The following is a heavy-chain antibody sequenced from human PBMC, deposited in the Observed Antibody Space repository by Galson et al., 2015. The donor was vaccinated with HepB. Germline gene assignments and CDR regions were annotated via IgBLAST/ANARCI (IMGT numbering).Heavy chain of an antibody. CDR3: AKAGVAAAGASSYYMDV. CDR2: LSDSGGGT. V-gene: IGHV3-23*01. D-gene: IGHD6-13*01. Sequence: SLRLSCAAPGFTFSNYGMSWVRQAPGKGLEWVSGLSDSGGGTLYADPVKGRFTISRDNSKNTLYLQMNSLRAEDTAVYYCAKAGVAAAGASSYYMDVWGKGTTVTVSS. J-gene: IGHJ6*03. CDR1: GFTFSNYG.